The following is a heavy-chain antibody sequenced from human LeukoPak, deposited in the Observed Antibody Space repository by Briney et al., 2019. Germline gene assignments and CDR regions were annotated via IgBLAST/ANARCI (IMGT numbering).Heavy chain of an antibody. D-gene: IGHD3-3*01. CDR1: GFTFSRYW. V-gene: IGHV3-7*01. J-gene: IGHJ3*02. CDR3: ARDSYDFWSGYSKRHRGAFDI. Sequence: TRGSLRLSCAASGFTFSRYWMSWVRQAPGKGLEWVANIKKDGSEKYYVDSVKGRFTISRDNAKNSLYLQMNSLRAEDTAVYYCARDSYDFWSGYSKRHRGAFDIWGQGTMVTVSS. CDR2: IKKDGSEK.